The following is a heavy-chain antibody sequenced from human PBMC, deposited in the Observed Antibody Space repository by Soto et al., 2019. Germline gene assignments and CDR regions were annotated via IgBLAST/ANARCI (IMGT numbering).Heavy chain of an antibody. D-gene: IGHD2-2*01. CDR1: GFTFSSYG. CDR3: AREDIVVVPAAHYYYYYGMDV. J-gene: IGHJ6*02. CDR2: IWYDGSNK. Sequence: PVGSLRLSCAASGFTFSSYGMHWVRQAPGKGLEWVAVIWYDGSNKYYADSVKGRFTISRDNSKNTLYLQMNSLRAEDTAVYYCAREDIVVVPAAHYYYYYGMDVWGQGTTVTVSS. V-gene: IGHV3-33*01.